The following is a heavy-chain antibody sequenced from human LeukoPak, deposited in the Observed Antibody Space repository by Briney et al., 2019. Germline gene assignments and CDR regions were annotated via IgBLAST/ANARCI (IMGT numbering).Heavy chain of an antibody. CDR1: GFTFSSYA. CDR3: AKEGSQLGPPFDY. D-gene: IGHD6-6*01. CDR2: ITDSGGST. Sequence: GGSLRLSCAASGFTFSSYAMSWVRQAPGKGLEWVSAITDSGGSTYYADSVKGRFTVSRDNSKNMLCLQMNSLRAEDTAVYYCAKEGSQLGPPFDYWGQGTLVTVSS. V-gene: IGHV3-23*01. J-gene: IGHJ4*02.